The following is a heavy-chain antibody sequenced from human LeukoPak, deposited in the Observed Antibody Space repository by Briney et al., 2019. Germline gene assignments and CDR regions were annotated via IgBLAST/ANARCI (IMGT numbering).Heavy chain of an antibody. Sequence: SETLSLTCVVYGASFSDYYWTWIRQPPGKGLEWIGEINRSGSTNYNPSLRSRVTLSVDTSKKQFSLNLNSVTAADTAVYFCARGPYSYDSSGAFDIWGQGTMVTVSS. CDR1: GASFSDYY. D-gene: IGHD3-22*01. V-gene: IGHV4-34*01. CDR3: ARGPYSYDSSGAFDI. CDR2: INRSGST. J-gene: IGHJ3*02.